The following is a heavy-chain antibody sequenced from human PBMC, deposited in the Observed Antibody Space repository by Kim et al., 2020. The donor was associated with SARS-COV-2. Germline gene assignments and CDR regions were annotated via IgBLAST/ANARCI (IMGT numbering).Heavy chain of an antibody. J-gene: IGHJ6*02. V-gene: IGHV4-39*01. D-gene: IGHD3-9*01. CDR2: IYYSGST. Sequence: SETLSLTCTVSSGSISSSTCYWGWIRQPPGKGLEWIANIYYSGSTYYNPSLRSRLTISVDTSKNQLSLKLSSVTAADTAMYYCARHDILTVGGRDVWGQGTTVTVSS. CDR3: ARHDILTVGGRDV. CDR1: SGSISSSTCY.